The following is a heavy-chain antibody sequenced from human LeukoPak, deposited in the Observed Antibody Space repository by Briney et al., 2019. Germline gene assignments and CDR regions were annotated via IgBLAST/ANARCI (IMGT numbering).Heavy chain of an antibody. V-gene: IGHV4-39*01. D-gene: IGHD5-24*01. Sequence: PSETLSLTCTVSGDSTSSTPYFWGWLRQPPGKGLEWIGHIYYTGTTYYNPSLKSRATISVDTSKNQFSLKLNSVTAADTATYYCARRVTYGNTFDSWGQGTLVTVSS. CDR1: GDSTSSTPYF. CDR2: IYYTGTT. CDR3: ARRVTYGNTFDS. J-gene: IGHJ4*02.